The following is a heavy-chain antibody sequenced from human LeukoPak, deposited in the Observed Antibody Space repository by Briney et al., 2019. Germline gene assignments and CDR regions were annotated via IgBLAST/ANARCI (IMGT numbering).Heavy chain of an antibody. CDR1: GGSFSGYY. Sequence: SETLSLTCAIYGGSFSGYYWSWIRQPPGKGLEWIGEINHSGSTNYNPSLKSRVTISVDTSKNQFSLKLSSVTAADTAVYYCARGVVVPAASFDYWGQGTLVTVSS. D-gene: IGHD2-2*01. V-gene: IGHV4-34*01. CDR3: ARGVVVPAASFDY. J-gene: IGHJ4*02. CDR2: INHSGST.